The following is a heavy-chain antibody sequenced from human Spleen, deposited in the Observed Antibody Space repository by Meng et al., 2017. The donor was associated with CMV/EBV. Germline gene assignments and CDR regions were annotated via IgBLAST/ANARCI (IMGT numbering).Heavy chain of an antibody. CDR1: GFLFSVYG. V-gene: IGHV3-30*02. Sequence: GGSLRLSCRASGFLFSVYGMHWVRQAPGGGLKWVAFIRKDGNNKYYTESLKGRFTVSRDNSKNTLFLQMDSLRVDDTATYFCAKGSSWDDLDFWSQGTLVTVSS. CDR3: AKGSSWDDLDF. CDR2: IRKDGNNK. J-gene: IGHJ4*02. D-gene: IGHD6-13*01.